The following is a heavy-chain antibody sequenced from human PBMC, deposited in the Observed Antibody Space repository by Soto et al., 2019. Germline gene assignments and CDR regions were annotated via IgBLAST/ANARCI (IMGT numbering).Heavy chain of an antibody. CDR3: ARRVERWLLNLWHDAFDI. V-gene: IGHV5-51*01. D-gene: IGHD2-15*01. Sequence: GESLKISCQGSGYSFTSYWIGWVRQMPGKGLEWMGIIYPGDSDTRYSPSFQGQVTISADKSISTAYLQWSSLKASDTAMYYCARRVERWLLNLWHDAFDIWGQGTMVTVSS. CDR2: IYPGDSDT. CDR1: GYSFTSYW. J-gene: IGHJ3*02.